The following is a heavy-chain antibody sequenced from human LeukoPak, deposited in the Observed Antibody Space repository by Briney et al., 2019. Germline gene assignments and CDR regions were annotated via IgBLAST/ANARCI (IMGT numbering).Heavy chain of an antibody. D-gene: IGHD2-2*01. J-gene: IGHJ4*02. V-gene: IGHV4-39*01. Sequence: PSETLSLTCTVSGGSITSSSYYWGWIRQPPGKGLEWIGSVYYSGSTYYNPSLKSRVTMSVDTSKNQFSLKLSSVTAADTAVYYCARGPYCSSTSCKTGSVVDYWGQGTLVTVSS. CDR3: ARGPYCSSTSCKTGSVVDY. CDR1: GGSITSSSYY. CDR2: VYYSGST.